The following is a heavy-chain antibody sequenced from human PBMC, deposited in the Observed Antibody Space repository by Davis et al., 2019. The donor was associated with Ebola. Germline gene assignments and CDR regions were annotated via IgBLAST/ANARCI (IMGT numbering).Heavy chain of an antibody. D-gene: IGHD6-19*01. J-gene: IGHJ4*02. Sequence: GESLKISCAASGFIVSSNYMSWVRQAPGKGLEWVSPISGSGVSTYYADSVKGRFTISRDNSKNTLYLQMNSLRAEDTAVYYCAKSGSGWYFLDYWGQGTLVTVSS. CDR1: GFIVSSNY. V-gene: IGHV3-23*01. CDR3: AKSGSGWYFLDY. CDR2: ISGSGVST.